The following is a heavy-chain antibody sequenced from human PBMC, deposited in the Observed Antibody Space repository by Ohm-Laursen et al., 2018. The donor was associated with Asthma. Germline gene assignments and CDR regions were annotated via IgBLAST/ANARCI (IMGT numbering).Heavy chain of an antibody. D-gene: IGHD4-17*01. Sequence: GESLRISCKGSGYSFTSYWIGWVRQMPGKGLEWMGIIYPGDSDTRYSPSFQGQVTISADKSISTAYLQWSSLKASDTAMYYCARQPTTVTTKYWYFDLWGRGTLVTVSS. CDR2: IYPGDSDT. J-gene: IGHJ2*01. CDR1: GYSFTSYW. CDR3: ARQPTTVTTKYWYFDL. V-gene: IGHV5-51*01.